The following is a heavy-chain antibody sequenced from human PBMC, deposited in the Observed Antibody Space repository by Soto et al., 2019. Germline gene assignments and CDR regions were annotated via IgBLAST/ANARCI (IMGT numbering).Heavy chain of an antibody. CDR3: PRDLAYIVS. CDR1: GGSFKSGSYS. Sequence: PSETLSLTCTVSGGSFKSGSYSWSWIRQPPGKGLEWIGYVYHTGRTSYNPSLKSRVSISMDTSKNQFSLNLDSVTAADTGVFFCPRDLAYIVSWGPGTLVTLFS. V-gene: IGHV4-61*01. J-gene: IGHJ1*01. D-gene: IGHD2-15*01. CDR2: VYHTGRT.